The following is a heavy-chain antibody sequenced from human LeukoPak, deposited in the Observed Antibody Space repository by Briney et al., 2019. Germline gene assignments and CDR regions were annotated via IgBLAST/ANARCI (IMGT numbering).Heavy chain of an antibody. CDR2: ISYDGSNK. J-gene: IGHJ4*02. CDR3: AKGRSRGYYFFDY. CDR1: GFTFSTHG. D-gene: IGHD3-22*01. V-gene: IGHV3-30*18. Sequence: GGSLRLSCAASGFTFSTHGMHWVRQAPGKGLEWVAVISYDGSNKYYADSVKGRFTTSRDNSKNTLYLQVNSLRAEDTAVYYCAKGRSRGYYFFDYWGQGTLVTVSS.